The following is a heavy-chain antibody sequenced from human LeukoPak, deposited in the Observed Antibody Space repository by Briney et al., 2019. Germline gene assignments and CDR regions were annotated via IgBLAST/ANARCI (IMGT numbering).Heavy chain of an antibody. CDR3: ARGDVTTGWYFDL. J-gene: IGHJ2*01. Sequence: SQTLSLTCTVSGGSISSGDYYWSWIRQPPGKGLEWIGYIYYSGSTYDNPSLKSRVTISVDTSKNQFSLKLSSVTAADTAVYYCARGDVTTGWYFDLWGRGTLVTVSS. CDR1: GGSISSGDYY. D-gene: IGHD4-17*01. V-gene: IGHV4-30-4*01. CDR2: IYYSGST.